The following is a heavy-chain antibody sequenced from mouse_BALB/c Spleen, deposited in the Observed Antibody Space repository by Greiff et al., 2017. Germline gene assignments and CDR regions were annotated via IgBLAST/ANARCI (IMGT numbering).Heavy chain of an antibody. CDR2: INPSNGGT. V-gene: IGHV1S81*02. CDR3: TMGVYYGSSDFDY. CDR1: GYTFTSYY. Sequence: QVQLQQSGAELVKPGASVKLSCKASGYTFTSYYMYWVKQRPGQGLEWIGGINPSNGGTNFNEKFKSKATLTVDKSSSTAYMQLSSLTSEDSAVYYCTMGVYYGSSDFDYWGQGTTLTVSS. J-gene: IGHJ2*01. D-gene: IGHD1-1*01.